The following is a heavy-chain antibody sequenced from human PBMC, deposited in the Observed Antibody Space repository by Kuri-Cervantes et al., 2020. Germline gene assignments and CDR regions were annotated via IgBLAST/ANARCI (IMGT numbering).Heavy chain of an antibody. J-gene: IGHJ5*01. V-gene: IGHV4-59*12. Sequence: ESLKISCTVSGGSISSYYWSWIRQPPGKGLEWIGYIYYSGSTNYNPSLKSRVTISVDTSKNQFSLKLSSVTAADTAVYYCTRDHGDYEIDSWGQGTLVTVSS. CDR3: TRDHGDYEIDS. D-gene: IGHD4-17*01. CDR1: GGSISSYY. CDR2: IYYSGST.